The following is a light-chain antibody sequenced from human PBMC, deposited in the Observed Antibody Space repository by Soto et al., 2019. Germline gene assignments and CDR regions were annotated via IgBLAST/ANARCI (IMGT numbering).Light chain of an antibody. CDR3: QQLNNYPLT. Sequence: DVQLTQSACFLSTSIGRRVPTTSRASQGIGRYLAWYQQKPGKAPRLLIYAASTLQSGVPSRFSGSGSGTDFTLTISSLQPEDFETYYCQQLNNYPLTFGGGTKVDIK. V-gene: IGKV1-9*01. J-gene: IGKJ4*01. CDR1: QGIGRY. CDR2: AAS.